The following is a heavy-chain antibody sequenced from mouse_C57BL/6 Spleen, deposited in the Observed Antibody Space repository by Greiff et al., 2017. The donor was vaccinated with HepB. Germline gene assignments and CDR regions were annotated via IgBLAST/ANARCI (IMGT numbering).Heavy chain of an antibody. J-gene: IGHJ3*01. Sequence: EVQLQQSGPELVKPGASVKIPCKASGYTFTDYNMDWVKQSHGKSLEWIGDINPNNGGTIYNQKFKGKATLTVDKSSRTAYMELRSLTSEDTAVYYGGGSDYGLAYWGQGTLVTVSA. CDR1: GYTFTDYN. V-gene: IGHV1-18*01. D-gene: IGHD2-4*01. CDR3: GGSDYGLAY. CDR2: INPNNGGT.